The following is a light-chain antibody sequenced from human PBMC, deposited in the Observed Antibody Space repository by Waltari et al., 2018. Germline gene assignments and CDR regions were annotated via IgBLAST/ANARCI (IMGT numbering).Light chain of an antibody. CDR3: QQSLNTPPT. J-gene: IGKJ5*01. CDR2: AAS. Sequence: DIQMTQSPSSLSASVGDRVTITCRTSQSISNFLNWYQQKSGKAPKLLISAASSLQSGVSSRFSVSGSGTEFTLTINNLQPEDFATYYCQQSLNTPPTFGQGSRLDIK. CDR1: QSISNF. V-gene: IGKV1-39*01.